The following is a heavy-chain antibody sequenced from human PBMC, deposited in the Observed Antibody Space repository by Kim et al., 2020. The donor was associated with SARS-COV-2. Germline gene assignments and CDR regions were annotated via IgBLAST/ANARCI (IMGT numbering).Heavy chain of an antibody. V-gene: IGHV3-23*01. J-gene: IGHJ4*02. Sequence: YFADSAKGRFTISRDNSRNTLFLQMSGLTAEDTAVYYCARSIGGIYGGSDYWGQGTLVTVSS. CDR3: ARSIGGIYGGSDY. D-gene: IGHD1-26*01.